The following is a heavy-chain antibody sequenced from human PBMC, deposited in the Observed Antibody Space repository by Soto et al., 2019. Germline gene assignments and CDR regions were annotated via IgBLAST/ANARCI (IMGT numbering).Heavy chain of an antibody. J-gene: IGHJ4*02. Sequence: QEQLVQSGAEVKKPGSSVKVSCKASGGIFSSYAISWVRQAPGQGLEWMGGIIPIFGTANYAQKFQGRVTITANESKNTDYMDLSSLKSEDTAIYYCARGGSGYVWFNEFWGQGTLVTVSS. CDR1: GGIFSSYA. CDR3: ARGGSGYVWFNEF. D-gene: IGHD3-22*01. CDR2: IIPIFGTA. V-gene: IGHV1-69*01.